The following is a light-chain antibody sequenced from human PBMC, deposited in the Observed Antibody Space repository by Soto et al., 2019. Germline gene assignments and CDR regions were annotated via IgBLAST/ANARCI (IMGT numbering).Light chain of an antibody. J-gene: IGLJ2*01. CDR2: INN. CDR3: ATWDDSLSGPV. CDR1: SSNIGSNT. Sequence: QSVLTQPPSASGTPGQRVTISCSGSSSNIGSNTINWYQQLPGTAPKLLIYINNQRPPGVPDRFSGSKSGTSASLAITGLQSEDEADYYCATWDDSLSGPVFGGGTKLTVL. V-gene: IGLV1-44*01.